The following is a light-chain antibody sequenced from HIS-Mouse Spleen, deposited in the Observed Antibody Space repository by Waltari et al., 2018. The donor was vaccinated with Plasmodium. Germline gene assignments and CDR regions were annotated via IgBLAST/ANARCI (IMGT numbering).Light chain of an antibody. Sequence: SYELTQPPSVSVSPGQTARITFSGDALPKTYTYWDQQKSGQAPVLVIYEDSKRPPGIPERFSGSSSGTMATLTISGAQVEDEADYYCYSTDSSGNHRVFGGGTKLTVL. J-gene: IGLJ3*02. CDR1: ALPKTY. V-gene: IGLV3-10*01. CDR3: YSTDSSGNHRV. CDR2: EDS.